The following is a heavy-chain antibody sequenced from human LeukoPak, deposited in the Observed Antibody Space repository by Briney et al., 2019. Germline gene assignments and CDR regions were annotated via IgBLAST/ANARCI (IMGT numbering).Heavy chain of an antibody. CDR1: GGSLNNYY. CDR3: ARVPYSSSPA. J-gene: IGHJ5*02. Sequence: PSETLSLTCTVSGGSLNNYYWSWIRQPPGKGLEWMGYIYYSRNTTYNPALKSLVTISVNSSKNQFSLKLSSVTAADTAVYYCARVPYSSSPAWGRGTLVTVSS. CDR2: IYYSRNT. D-gene: IGHD6-13*01. V-gene: IGHV4-59*01.